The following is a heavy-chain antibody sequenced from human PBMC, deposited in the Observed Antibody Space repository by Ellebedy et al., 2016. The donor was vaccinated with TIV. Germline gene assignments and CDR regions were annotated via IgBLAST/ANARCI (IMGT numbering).Heavy chain of an antibody. CDR1: GFTFSDYA. V-gene: IGHV3-23*01. D-gene: IGHD2-15*01. J-gene: IGHJ4*02. CDR2: IDGNAGYE. Sequence: GESLKISCVASGFTFSDYAMSWVRQAPGKGLEWVSDIDGNAGYELYADSVKGRFTISRDNSKNTLFLQMNSLRAEDTAVYYCATANIAVVIAAAFDNWGQGTLVTVSS. CDR3: ATANIAVVIAAAFDN.